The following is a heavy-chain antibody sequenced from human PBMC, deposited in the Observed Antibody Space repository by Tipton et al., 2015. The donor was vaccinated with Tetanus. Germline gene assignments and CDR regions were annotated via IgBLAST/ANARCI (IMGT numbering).Heavy chain of an antibody. Sequence: GLVKPSETLSLSCTVSGGSISSSFYNWGWVRQAPGKGLEWVSGISGSGDRIFYADSVRGRFTISRDNAKNTLYLQMNSLRAEDTAVYYCVRELISWTVVFINGFDQWGQGTLVTVSS. CDR1: GGSISSSFYN. V-gene: IGHV3-23*01. CDR2: ISGSGDRI. CDR3: VRELISWTVVFINGFDQ. J-gene: IGHJ4*02. D-gene: IGHD3-22*01.